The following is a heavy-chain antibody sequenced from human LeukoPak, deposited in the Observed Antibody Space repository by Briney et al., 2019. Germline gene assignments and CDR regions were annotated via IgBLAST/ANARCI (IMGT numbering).Heavy chain of an antibody. J-gene: IGHJ4*02. D-gene: IGHD6-13*01. CDR2: ISSSSSTI. Sequence: SGGSLRLSCAASGFTFSSYSMNWVRQAPGKGLEWVSYISSSSSTIYYADSVKGRFTISRDNAKNSLYLQMNSPRAEDTAVYYCARLHLVGAAAGTVDYWGQGTLVTVSS. CDR1: GFTFSSYS. CDR3: ARLHLVGAAAGTVDY. V-gene: IGHV3-48*01.